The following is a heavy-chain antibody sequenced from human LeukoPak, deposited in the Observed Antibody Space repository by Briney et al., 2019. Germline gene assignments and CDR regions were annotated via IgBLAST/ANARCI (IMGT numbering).Heavy chain of an antibody. D-gene: IGHD6-19*01. CDR3: ARLPTIAVAGVPEY. CDR2: ISGSGVTR. J-gene: IGHJ4*02. CDR1: GFTFSNFA. Sequence: GGSLRLSCTASGFTFSNFAMAWARQAPGEGLQWVSVISGSGVTRDYADSVKGRFSISRDNIKNMVYLQMNSLTGEDTAVYYCARLPTIAVAGVPEYWGQGTLVSVSS. V-gene: IGHV3-23*01.